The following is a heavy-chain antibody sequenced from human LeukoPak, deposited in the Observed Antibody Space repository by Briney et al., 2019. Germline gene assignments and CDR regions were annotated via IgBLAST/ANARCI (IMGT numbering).Heavy chain of an antibody. D-gene: IGHD3-3*01. V-gene: IGHV4-59*01. J-gene: IGHJ3*02. CDR1: GGSISSYY. CDR2: IYYSGST. Sequence: PSETLSLTCTVSGGSISSYYWSWIRQPPGKGLEWIGYIYYSGSTNYNPSLKSRVTISVDTSKNQFSLKLSSATAADTAVYYCARVRDSWSGYYGDDAFDIWGQGTMVTVSS. CDR3: ARVRDSWSGYYGDDAFDI.